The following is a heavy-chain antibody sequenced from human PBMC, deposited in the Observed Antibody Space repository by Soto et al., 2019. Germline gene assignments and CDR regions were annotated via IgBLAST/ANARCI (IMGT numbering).Heavy chain of an antibody. D-gene: IGHD3-22*01. CDR3: ARLPYYYDSSGYPYYYGMDV. CDR2: IYHSGST. CDR1: GGSISSGGYS. Sequence: TSETLSLTCAVSGGSISSGGYSWSWIRQPPGKGLEWIGYIYHSGSTYYNPSLKSRVTISVDRSKNQFSLKLSSVTAADTAVYYCARLPYYYDSSGYPYYYGMDVWGQGTTVTVSS. J-gene: IGHJ6*02. V-gene: IGHV4-30-2*01.